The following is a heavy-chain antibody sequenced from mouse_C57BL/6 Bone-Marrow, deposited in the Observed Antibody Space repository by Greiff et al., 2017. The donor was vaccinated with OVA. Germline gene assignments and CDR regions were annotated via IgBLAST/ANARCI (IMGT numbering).Heavy chain of an antibody. V-gene: IGHV5-12*01. Sequence: EVHLVESGGGLVQPGGSLKLSCAASGFTFSDYYMYWVRQTPEKRLEWVAYISNGGGSTYYPDTVKGRFTISRDNARNTLYLQMSSLKSEDTAMYYCTREWTGSWYVDVWGTGTTVTVSS. CDR1: GFTFSDYY. D-gene: IGHD4-1*01. CDR2: ISNGGGST. CDR3: TREWTGSWYVDV. J-gene: IGHJ1*03.